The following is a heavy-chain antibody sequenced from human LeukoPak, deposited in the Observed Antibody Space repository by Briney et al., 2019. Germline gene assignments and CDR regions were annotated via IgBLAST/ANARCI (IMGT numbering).Heavy chain of an antibody. D-gene: IGHD6-25*01. CDR2: IYPGDSDT. Sequence: KVGESLKISCKGSGYIFTNYRIGWVRQMPGKGLEWMGIIYPGDSDTRYSPSFQGQVIISADKSISTAYLQWSSLKASDTAMYYCARRSAAAPDYWGQGTLVTVSS. J-gene: IGHJ4*02. CDR1: GYIFTNYR. CDR3: ARRSAAAPDY. V-gene: IGHV5-51*01.